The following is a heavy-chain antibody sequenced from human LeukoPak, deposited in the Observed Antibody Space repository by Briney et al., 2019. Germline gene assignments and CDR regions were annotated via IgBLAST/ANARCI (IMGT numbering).Heavy chain of an antibody. V-gene: IGHV3-74*01. CDR2: INSDGSST. CDR1: GFTFSSYW. J-gene: IGHJ3*02. D-gene: IGHD3-22*01. Sequence: PGGSLRLSCAASGFTFSSYWMHWVRQAPGKGLVWVSRINSDGSSTSYADSVKGRFTISRDNAKNSLYLQMNSLRAEDTAVYYCARYAIYYYDSSGYYDGDAFDIWGQGTMVTVSS. CDR3: ARYAIYYYDSSGYYDGDAFDI.